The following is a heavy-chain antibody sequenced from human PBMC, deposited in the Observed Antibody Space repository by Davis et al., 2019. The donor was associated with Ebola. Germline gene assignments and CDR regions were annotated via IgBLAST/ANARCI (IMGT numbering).Heavy chain of an antibody. D-gene: IGHD3-3*01. CDR2: IIPILGIA. V-gene: IGHV1-69*04. Sequence: SVKVSCKASGGTFSSYAISWVRQAPGQGLEWMGRIIPILGIANYAQKFQGRVTMTTDTSTSTAYMELRSLRSDDTAVYYCARDPRRAYFGVAFDYWGQGTLVTVSS. CDR3: ARDPRRAYFGVAFDY. CDR1: GGTFSSYA. J-gene: IGHJ4*02.